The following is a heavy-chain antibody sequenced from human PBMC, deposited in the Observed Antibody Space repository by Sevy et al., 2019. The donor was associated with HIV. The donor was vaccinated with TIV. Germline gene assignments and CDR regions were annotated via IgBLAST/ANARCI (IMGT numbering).Heavy chain of an antibody. Sequence: GGSLRLSCAASGFAFYDYSMSWIRQAPGKGLEWVATVSFGCGKINYVDSVKGRFTISRDNSKNSFYLQMDNLRVEDTALYYCAREGCTRPHDYWGQGTRVTVSS. CDR2: VSFGCGKI. CDR1: GFAFYDYS. V-gene: IGHV3-23*01. J-gene: IGHJ4*02. D-gene: IGHD2-8*01. CDR3: AREGCTRPHDY.